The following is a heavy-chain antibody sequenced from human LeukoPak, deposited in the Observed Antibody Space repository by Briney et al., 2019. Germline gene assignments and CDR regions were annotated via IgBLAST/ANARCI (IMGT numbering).Heavy chain of an antibody. Sequence: SETLSLTCTVSGDSILTRTYYWGWIRQPPGKGLEWIGSIYYSGTTHYNPSLKSRVTISVDTSENQFSLELHSVTAADTAVYYCAREGGFYRPLDYSGQGTLVTVSS. V-gene: IGHV4-39*02. J-gene: IGHJ4*02. CDR3: AREGGFYRPLDY. CDR1: GDSILTRTYY. CDR2: IYYSGTT. D-gene: IGHD3-3*01.